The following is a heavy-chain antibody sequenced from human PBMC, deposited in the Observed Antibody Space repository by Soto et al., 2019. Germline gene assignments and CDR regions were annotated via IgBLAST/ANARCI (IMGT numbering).Heavy chain of an antibody. Sequence: GASVKVSCKASGYTFTAYYIHWVRQAPGQGPEWMAWINPDSGATYSAPKFQGRVTVTSDTSINTSSMELSSLRSDDTAVYYCARVKYGSLRTPASLFDPCGQGNLLTFCS. D-gene: IGHD2-15*01. CDR2: INPDSGAT. CDR1: GYTFTAYY. CDR3: ARVKYGSLRTPASLFDP. V-gene: IGHV1-2*02. J-gene: IGHJ5*02.